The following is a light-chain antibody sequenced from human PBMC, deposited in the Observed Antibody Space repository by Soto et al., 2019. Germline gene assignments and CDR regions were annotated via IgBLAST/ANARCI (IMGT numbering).Light chain of an antibody. V-gene: IGLV1-44*01. CDR2: NTN. Sequence: QSVLTQPPSASGTPGQRVTISCSGSSSNIGSNAVNWYQQLPGTAPKLLIYNTNQRPSGAPDRFSGSKSGTSASLAISGLQSEDEADYYCQSYDNSLRAVLFGGGTKVTVL. J-gene: IGLJ2*01. CDR3: QSYDNSLRAVL. CDR1: SSNIGSNA.